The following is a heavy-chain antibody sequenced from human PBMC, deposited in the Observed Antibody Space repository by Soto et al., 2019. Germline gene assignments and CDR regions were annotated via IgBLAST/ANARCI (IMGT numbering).Heavy chain of an antibody. CDR2: INHSGST. D-gene: IGHD6-13*01. CDR3: ARQMGRRYSSSWYGYYYGMDV. J-gene: IGHJ6*02. CDR1: GGSFSGYY. Sequence: KTSETLSLTCAVYGGSFSGYYWSWIRQPPGKGLEWIGEINHSGSTNYNPSLKSRVTISVDTSKNQFSLKLSSVTAADTAVYYCARQMGRRYSSSWYGYYYGMDVWGQGTTVTVSS. V-gene: IGHV4-34*01.